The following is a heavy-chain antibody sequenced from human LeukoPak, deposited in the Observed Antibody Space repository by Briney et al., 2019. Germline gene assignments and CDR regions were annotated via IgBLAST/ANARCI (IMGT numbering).Heavy chain of an antibody. Sequence: SGTLSLTCAVSGGSIISSNWWSWVRQPPGKGLEWIGEIYHNGSTNYNPSLKSRVTISVDKSKNQFSLKLSSVTAADTAVYYCARWNVVVPAASHDAFDIWGQGTMVTVSS. D-gene: IGHD2-2*01. J-gene: IGHJ3*02. CDR3: ARWNVVVPAASHDAFDI. V-gene: IGHV4-4*02. CDR1: GGSIISSNW. CDR2: IYHNGST.